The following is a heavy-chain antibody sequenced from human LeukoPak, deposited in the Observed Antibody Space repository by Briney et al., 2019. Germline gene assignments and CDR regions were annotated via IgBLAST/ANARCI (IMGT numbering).Heavy chain of an antibody. D-gene: IGHD1-26*01. J-gene: IGHJ4*02. V-gene: IGHV4-4*07. Sequence: SETLSLTCTVSGGSLSGYYWSWIRQPAGKGLEWIGRISFSGNTHYIPSPESRVTVSFDTSKNQFSLKLTSVTAADTAVYYCARTSASGATYFDYWGQGTLVTVSS. CDR3: ARTSASGATYFDY. CDR1: GGSLSGYY. CDR2: ISFSGNT.